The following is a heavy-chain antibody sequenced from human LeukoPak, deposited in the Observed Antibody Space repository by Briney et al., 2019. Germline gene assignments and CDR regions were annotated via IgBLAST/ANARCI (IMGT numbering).Heavy chain of an antibody. J-gene: IGHJ5*02. CDR1: VYTFTSYG. CDR3: AREERYGGWFDP. Sequence: GASVKVSCKASVYTFTSYGISWVRQAPGQGLEWMGWISAYNGNTNYAQKLQGRVTVTTDTSTSTAYMELRSLRSDDTAVYYCAREERYGGWFDPWGQGTLVTVSS. D-gene: IGHD4-23*01. V-gene: IGHV1-18*01. CDR2: ISAYNGNT.